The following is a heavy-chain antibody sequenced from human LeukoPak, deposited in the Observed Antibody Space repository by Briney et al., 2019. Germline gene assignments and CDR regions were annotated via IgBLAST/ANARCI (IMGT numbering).Heavy chain of an antibody. J-gene: IGHJ5*02. Sequence: ASVKVSCKASGYTFTGYYMHWVRQAPGQGLEWMGRINPNSGGTNYAQKFQGRVTMTRDTSISTAYMELSRLRSDDTAVYYCARAAVLRFLEWLPFDPWGQGTLVTVSS. D-gene: IGHD3-3*01. CDR1: GYTFTGYY. CDR2: INPNSGGT. CDR3: ARAAVLRFLEWLPFDP. V-gene: IGHV1-2*02.